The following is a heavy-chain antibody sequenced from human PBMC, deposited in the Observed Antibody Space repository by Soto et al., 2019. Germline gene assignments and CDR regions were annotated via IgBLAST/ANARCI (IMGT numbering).Heavy chain of an antibody. Sequence: GGPLRLSCAASGFTFSSYSMNWVRQAPGKGLEWVSSISSSSSYIYYADSVKGRFTISRDNAKNSLYLQMNSLRAEDTAVYYCASLLWFGELAKGPFGYWGQGTLVTVSS. CDR3: ASLLWFGELAKGPFGY. CDR1: GFTFSSYS. CDR2: ISSSSSYI. V-gene: IGHV3-21*01. J-gene: IGHJ4*02. D-gene: IGHD3-10*01.